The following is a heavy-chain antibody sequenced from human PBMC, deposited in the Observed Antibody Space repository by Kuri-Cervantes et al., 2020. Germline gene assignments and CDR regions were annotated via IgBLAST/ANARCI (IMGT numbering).Heavy chain of an antibody. CDR2: IYYSGST. D-gene: IGHD1-14*01. J-gene: IGHJ4*02. CDR3: ARVFRTRPEYYFDY. Sequence: LRLSCTVSGGSISSGGYYWSWIRQHPGKGLEWIGYIYYSGSTYYNPSLKSRVTISVDTSKNQFSLKLSSVTAADTAVYYCARVFRTRPEYYFDYWGQGTLVTVSS. CDR1: GGSISSGGYY. V-gene: IGHV4-31*03.